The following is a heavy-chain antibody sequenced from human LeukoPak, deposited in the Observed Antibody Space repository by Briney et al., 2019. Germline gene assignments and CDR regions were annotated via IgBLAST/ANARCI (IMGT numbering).Heavy chain of an antibody. CDR2: ISGSGGST. V-gene: IGHV3-23*01. CDR3: AKDKIAYCGGDCWINWFDP. J-gene: IGHJ5*02. Sequence: GGSLRLSCAASGFTFSSYAMSWVRQAPGKGLEWVSAISGSGGSTYYADSVKGRFTISRDKSKNTPYLQMNSLRAEDTAVYYCAKDKIAYCGGDCWINWFDPWGQGTLVTVS. D-gene: IGHD2-21*02. CDR1: GFTFSSYA.